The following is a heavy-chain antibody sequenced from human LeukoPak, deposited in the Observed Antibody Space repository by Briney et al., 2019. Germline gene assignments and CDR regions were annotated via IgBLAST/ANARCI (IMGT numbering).Heavy chain of an antibody. V-gene: IGHV3-21*01. CDR2: ISSGSGYI. D-gene: IGHD2/OR15-2a*01. CDR1: GFTFSSYH. CDR3: ASYLTSIPSGMDV. J-gene: IGHJ6*02. Sequence: KPGWSLRLSCAASGFTFSSYHMNWVRQAPGKGLEWVSSISSGSGYIHYADSVKGRFTISRDNAKKSLYLQLNSLRAEDTAVYYCASYLTSIPSGMDVWGQGTTVTVSS.